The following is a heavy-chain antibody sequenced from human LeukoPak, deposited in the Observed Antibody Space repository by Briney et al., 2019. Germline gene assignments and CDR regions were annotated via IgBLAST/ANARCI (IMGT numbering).Heavy chain of an antibody. CDR1: GGSFSGYY. CDR2: INHSGST. J-gene: IGHJ6*03. V-gene: IGHV4-34*01. CDR3: AREGSLAIFGVVRFYYDTDV. D-gene: IGHD3-3*01. Sequence: SETLSLTCAVYGGSFSGYYWSWIRQPPGKGLEWIGEINHSGSTNYNPSLKSRVTISVDTSKNQFSLKLSSVTAADTAVYYCAREGSLAIFGVVRFYYDTDVWGNGTTVTVSS.